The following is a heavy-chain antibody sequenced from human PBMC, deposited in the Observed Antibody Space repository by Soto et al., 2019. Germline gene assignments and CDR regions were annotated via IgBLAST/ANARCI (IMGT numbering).Heavy chain of an antibody. CDR2: ISSSSSYI. CDR1: GFTFSSYS. V-gene: IGHV3-21*01. CDR3: ARDPEYCSSTSCFGVFDY. Sequence: GESLKISCAASGFTFSSYSMNWVRQAPGKGLEWVSSISSSSSYIYYADSVKGRFTISRDNAKNSLYLQMNSLRAEDTAVYYCARDPEYCSSTSCFGVFDYWGQGTLVTVSS. J-gene: IGHJ4*02. D-gene: IGHD2-2*01.